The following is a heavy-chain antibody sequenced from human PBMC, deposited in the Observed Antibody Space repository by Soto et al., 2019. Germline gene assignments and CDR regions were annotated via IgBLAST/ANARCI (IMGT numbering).Heavy chain of an antibody. CDR2: IDWNSGTI. Sequence: EMQLVESGGGLVQPGRSLRLSCAVSGFTFENFALHWVRQAPGKGLEWVSGIDWNSGTIAYADSVKGRFTLSRDSATSSLYLHLDGLRPADTAFYYCAKAPKVVTHWCDLWGQGTLVTVSS. V-gene: IGHV3-9*01. CDR3: AKAPKVVTHWCDL. J-gene: IGHJ5*02. D-gene: IGHD2-21*02. CDR1: GFTFENFA.